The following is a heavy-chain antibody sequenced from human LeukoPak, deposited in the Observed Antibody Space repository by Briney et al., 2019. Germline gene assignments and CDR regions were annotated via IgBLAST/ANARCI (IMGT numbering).Heavy chain of an antibody. CDR1: GFTFTSAW. CDR2: ISYDGSNK. V-gene: IGHV3-30*03. CDR3: ARGNYYDSSGYHG. D-gene: IGHD3-22*01. Sequence: PGGSLRLSCAASGFTFTSAWMSWVRQAPGKGLEWVAVISYDGSNKYYADSVKGRFTISRGNSKNTLYLQMNSLRAEDTAVYYCARGNYYDSSGYHGWGQGTLVTVSS. J-gene: IGHJ4*02.